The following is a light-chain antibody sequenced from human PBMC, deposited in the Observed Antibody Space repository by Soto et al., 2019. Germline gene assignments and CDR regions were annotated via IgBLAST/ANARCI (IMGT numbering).Light chain of an antibody. CDR1: QGIYNY. CDR3: QQRGGWPPVFT. J-gene: IGKJ3*01. V-gene: IGKV1-27*01. CDR2: AAS. Sequence: DTQMTQSPSSLSASVGDRVTITCRASQGIYNYLAWYQQKPGKVPKILIYAASSLVSGVPSRFSGSGSGTDFTLTISSLQPEDVATYYCQQRGGWPPVFTFGPGTKVDIK.